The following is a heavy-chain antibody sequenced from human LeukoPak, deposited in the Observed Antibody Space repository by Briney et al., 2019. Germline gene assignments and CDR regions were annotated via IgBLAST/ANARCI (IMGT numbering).Heavy chain of an antibody. CDR2: IRNDGSNK. CDR3: AKDRENNWFDP. CDR1: GLTFSSHG. D-gene: IGHD2/OR15-2a*01. V-gene: IGHV3-30*02. Sequence: GGSLRLSCAAPGLTFSSHGMHWVRQAPGKGLEWVAFIRNDGSNKYYGDSVKGRFTISRDNSKNTLYLQMNSLRAEDTAVYYCAKDRENNWFDPWGQGTLVTVSS. J-gene: IGHJ5*02.